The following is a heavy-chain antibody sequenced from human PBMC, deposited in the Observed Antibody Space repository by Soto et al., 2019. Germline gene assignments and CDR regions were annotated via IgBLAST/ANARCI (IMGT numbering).Heavy chain of an antibody. CDR3: AKDRPRSTSGYCFDY. Sequence: EVQLLESGGKLVQPGGSLTLSCAASGFTFSTYAMAWVRQAPGKGLEWVSGVSASGLNTDYADPVKGRFYISRDNSKNTVSRHINSLRGENTAVYYCAKDRPRSTSGYCFDYWGQGTPVTVSS. D-gene: IGHD2-2*01. CDR2: VSASGLNT. J-gene: IGHJ4*02. CDR1: GFTFSTYA. V-gene: IGHV3-23*01.